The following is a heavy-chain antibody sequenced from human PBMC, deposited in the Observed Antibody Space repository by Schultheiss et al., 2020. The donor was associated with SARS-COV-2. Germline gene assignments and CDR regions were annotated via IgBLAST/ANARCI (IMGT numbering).Heavy chain of an antibody. CDR1: GFTFGDYA. CDR3: AALYYYGMDV. CDR2: ISSSGSTI. J-gene: IGHJ6*02. V-gene: IGHV3-11*01. Sequence: GGSLRLSCTASGFTFGDYAMSWFRQAPGKGLEWVSYISSSGSTIYYADSVKGRFTISRDNAKNSLYLQMNSLRAEDTAVYYCAALYYYGMDVWGQGTTVTVSS.